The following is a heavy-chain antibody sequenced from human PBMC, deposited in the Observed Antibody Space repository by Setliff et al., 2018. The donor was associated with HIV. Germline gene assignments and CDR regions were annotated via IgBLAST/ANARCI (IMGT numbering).Heavy chain of an antibody. V-gene: IGHV4-38-2*01. CDR1: GYSISSGYY. J-gene: IGHJ4*02. CDR3: ARVPFTTGFDY. CDR2: IYHSGGT. D-gene: IGHD3-3*01. Sequence: SETLFLTCAVSGYSISSGYYWGWIRQPPGRGLEWIGNIYHSGGTHYNPSLRSRVTISVDTSKNHFSLKLSSVTAADTAVFYCARVPFTTGFDYWGQGILVTVSS.